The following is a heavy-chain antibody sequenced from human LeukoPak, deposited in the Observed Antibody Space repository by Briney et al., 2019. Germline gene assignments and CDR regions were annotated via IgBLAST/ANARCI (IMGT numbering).Heavy chain of an antibody. CDR3: AINNPLYYYGMDV. Sequence: SETLSLTCTVSGGSISSGGYYWSWIRQHPGKGLEWIGYIYYSGSTYYNPSLKSRVTISVDTSKNQFSLKLSSVTAADTAVYYCAINNPLYYYGMDVWGQGTTVTVSS. CDR1: GGSISSGGYY. CDR2: IYYSGST. V-gene: IGHV4-31*03. D-gene: IGHD1/OR15-1a*01. J-gene: IGHJ6*02.